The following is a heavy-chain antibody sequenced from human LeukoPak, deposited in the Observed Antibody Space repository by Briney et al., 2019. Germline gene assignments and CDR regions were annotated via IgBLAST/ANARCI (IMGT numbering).Heavy chain of an antibody. V-gene: IGHV4-59*01. J-gene: IGHJ6*02. D-gene: IGHD3-10*01. CDR3: ARFAGADDYPYYYGMDV. CDR1: GGSISSYY. CDR2: IYYSGST. Sequence: PSESLSLTCTVSGGSISSYYWSWIRQPPGKGLEWIGYIYYSGSTNYNPSLKSRVTISVDTSKNQFSLKLSSVTAADTAVYYCARFAGADDYPYYYGMDVWGQGTTVTVSS.